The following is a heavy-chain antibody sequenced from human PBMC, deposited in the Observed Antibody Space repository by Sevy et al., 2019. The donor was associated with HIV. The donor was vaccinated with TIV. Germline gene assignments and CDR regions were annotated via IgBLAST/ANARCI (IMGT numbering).Heavy chain of an antibody. J-gene: IGHJ4*02. CDR2: ISGSGGST. CDR1: GFTFSSYA. Sequence: GGSLRLSCTASGFTFSSYAMSWVRQAPGKGLEWVSAISGSGGSTYYADSVKGRFTISRDNSKNTLYLQMNSLRAEDTAVYYCAKLGGYSGYECDYWGQGTLVTVSS. CDR3: AKLGGYSGYECDY. V-gene: IGHV3-23*01. D-gene: IGHD5-12*01.